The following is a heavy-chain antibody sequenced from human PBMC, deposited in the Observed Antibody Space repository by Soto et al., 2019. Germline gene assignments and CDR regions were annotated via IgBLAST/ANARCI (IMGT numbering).Heavy chain of an antibody. CDR1: GYNFFDYG. D-gene: IGHD1-1*01. Sequence: QIQLVQSGAEVKKPGASVKVSCKASGYNFFDYGVSWVRQAPGQGLEWMGWVSPKSGNTDYARKVQSRVTMTTDTYTMTAYMELRGLRSDDTAVYYCARGRTVSSIGPLLVWGQGTLVSGSS. V-gene: IGHV1-18*01. J-gene: IGHJ1*01. CDR2: VSPKSGNT. CDR3: ARGRTVSSIGPLLV.